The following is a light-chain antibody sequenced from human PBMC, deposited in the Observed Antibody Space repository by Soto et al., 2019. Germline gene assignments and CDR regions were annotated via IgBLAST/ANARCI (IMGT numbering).Light chain of an antibody. CDR2: AAS. Sequence: DIQMIQSPATLSASVGDRITITCRASENIFKYVAWYQQTPGSAPKLLIYAASDLESGVPSRFSGSGSGTEFSLTIDNLQPNDSAIYYCQHYNTRSIAFGGGTKVDVK. CDR3: QHYNTRSIA. V-gene: IGKV1-5*01. CDR1: ENIFKY. J-gene: IGKJ4*01.